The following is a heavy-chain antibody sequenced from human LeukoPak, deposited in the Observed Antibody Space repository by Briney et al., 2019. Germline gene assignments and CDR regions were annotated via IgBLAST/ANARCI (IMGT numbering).Heavy chain of an antibody. V-gene: IGHV4-34*01. CDR2: INHSGST. Sequence: SETLSLTCAVYGGSFSGYYWNWIRQPPEKGLEWIGEINHSGSTNYNPSLKSRVTISVDTSKHQFSLKLSSVTAADTAVYYCARGGATMVRGVHGYWGQGTLVTVSS. J-gene: IGHJ4*02. CDR3: ARGGATMVRGVHGY. CDR1: GGSFSGYY. D-gene: IGHD3-10*01.